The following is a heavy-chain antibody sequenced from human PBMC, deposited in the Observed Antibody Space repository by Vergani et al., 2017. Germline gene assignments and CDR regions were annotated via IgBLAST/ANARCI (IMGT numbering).Heavy chain of an antibody. J-gene: IGHJ5*02. Sequence: QVQLVESGGGVVQPGGSLRLSCTASGFIFSSHGMHWVRQAPGKGLEWVAFIRYDGSRRDYGESVKGRFTIYKDNTVDMLSLQMNSLRPDDTAVYYCVRGGRGDHGDFWSRLGPWGQGTRVIVSS. D-gene: IGHD3-3*01. CDR2: IRYDGSRR. CDR1: GFIFSSHG. V-gene: IGHV3-30*02. CDR3: VRGGRGDHGDFWSRLGP.